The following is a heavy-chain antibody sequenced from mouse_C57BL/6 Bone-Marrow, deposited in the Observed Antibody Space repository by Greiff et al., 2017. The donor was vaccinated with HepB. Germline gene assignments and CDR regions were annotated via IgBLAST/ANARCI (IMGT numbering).Heavy chain of an antibody. CDR2: IDPETGGT. J-gene: IGHJ2*01. CDR3: TNYYYGSSWGY. Sequence: QVQLRQSGAELVRPGASVTLSCKASGYTFTDYEMHWVKQTPVHGLEWIGAIDPETGGTAYNQKFKGKAILTADKSSSTAYMELRSLTSEDSAVYYCTNYYYGSSWGYWGQGTTLTVSS. D-gene: IGHD1-1*01. CDR1: GYTFTDYE. V-gene: IGHV1-15*01.